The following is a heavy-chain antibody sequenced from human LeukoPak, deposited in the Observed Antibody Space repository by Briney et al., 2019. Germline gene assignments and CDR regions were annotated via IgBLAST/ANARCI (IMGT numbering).Heavy chain of an antibody. Sequence: ASVRVSCKTSGYSFIDYYIHWVRQAPGQGLEWMGWINSNSADTNYAQNFQGRVTMTRDTSISTAYMELRSLRSDDTAVYYCARVRPGYCSGGSCYHNFDYWGQGTLVTVSS. CDR1: GYSFIDYY. D-gene: IGHD2-15*01. CDR2: INSNSADT. CDR3: ARVRPGYCSGGSCYHNFDY. V-gene: IGHV1-2*02. J-gene: IGHJ4*02.